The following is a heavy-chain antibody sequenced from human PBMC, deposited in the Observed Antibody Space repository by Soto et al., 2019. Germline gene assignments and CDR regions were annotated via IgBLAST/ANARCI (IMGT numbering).Heavy chain of an antibody. V-gene: IGHV3-30*18. J-gene: IGHJ4*02. D-gene: IGHD6-13*01. CDR2: ISYDGSNK. Sequence: GGSLSLSCAASGFPFSSYGMHWVRQAPGKGLEWVAVISYDGSNKYYADSVKGRFTISRDNSKNTLYLQMNSLRAEDTAVYYCANRIAAAVDFDYWGQGTLVTVSS. CDR1: GFPFSSYG. CDR3: ANRIAAAVDFDY.